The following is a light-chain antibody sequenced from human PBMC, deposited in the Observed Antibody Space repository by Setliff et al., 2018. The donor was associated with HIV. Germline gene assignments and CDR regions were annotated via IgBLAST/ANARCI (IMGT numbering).Light chain of an antibody. CDR2: EVN. Sequence: QSVLAQPASVSGSPGQSITISCTGTSSDVGSYDLVSWYQQHPGKAPKVMIYEVNKRPSGVSNRFSGSKSGNTASLTISGLQAEDEADYYCCSYAGSTTVVFGGGTKVTVL. CDR1: SSDVGSYDL. CDR3: CSYAGSTTVV. V-gene: IGLV2-23*02. J-gene: IGLJ3*02.